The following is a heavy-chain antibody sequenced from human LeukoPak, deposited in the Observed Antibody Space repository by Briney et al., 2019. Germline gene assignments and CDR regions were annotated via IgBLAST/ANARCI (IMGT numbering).Heavy chain of an antibody. J-gene: IGHJ6*02. CDR2: TYYRYKWHY. CDR1: GDSVYNNSDG. V-gene: IGHV6-1*01. D-gene: IGHD7-27*01. Sequence: SQTPSLACEISGDSVYNNSDGWSWIMQSPWRGIAWLGWTYYRYKWHYDYATSVKSRITISRDTSKHQANLQLHSVTPQHTVVYSCARAGPNCSDGTCHFRYYYAVDVWGEGTPVTVSS. CDR3: ARAGPNCSDGTCHFRYYYAVDV.